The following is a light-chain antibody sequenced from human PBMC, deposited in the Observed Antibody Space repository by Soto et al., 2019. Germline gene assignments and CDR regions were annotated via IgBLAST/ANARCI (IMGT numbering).Light chain of an antibody. V-gene: IGLV1-40*01. CDR1: SSNIGAGYD. CDR3: QSYDSSLSGYWV. CDR2: GNS. J-gene: IGLJ3*02. Sequence: QSVPTQPPSVSGAPGQRVTISCTGSSSNIGAGYDVHWYQQLPGTAPKLLIYGNSNRPSGVPDRFSGSKSGTSASLAITGLQAEDEADYYCQSYDSSLSGYWVFGGGTQLTVL.